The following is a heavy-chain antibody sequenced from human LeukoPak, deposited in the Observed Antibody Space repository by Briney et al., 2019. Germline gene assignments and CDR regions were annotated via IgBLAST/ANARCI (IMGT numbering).Heavy chain of an antibody. V-gene: IGHV3-33*01. D-gene: IGHD4-17*01. CDR3: AREQYGSDDALDI. Sequence: PGGSLRLSCAASGFTFSSYGMHWVRQAPGKGLEWVAVIWFDGSNKYYADSVKGRFTVSRDNSKNTMDLQMNSLRAEDTAVHYCAREQYGSDDALDIWGQGTMVTVSS. J-gene: IGHJ3*02. CDR1: GFTFSSYG. CDR2: IWFDGSNK.